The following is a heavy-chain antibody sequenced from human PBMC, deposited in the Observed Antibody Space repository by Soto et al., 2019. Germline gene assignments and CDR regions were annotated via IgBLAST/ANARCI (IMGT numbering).Heavy chain of an antibody. J-gene: IGHJ6*02. V-gene: IGHV1-18*01. CDR1: GYTFTSYG. CDR3: GREPRFGYYYGMDV. Sequence: ASVKVSCKASGYTFTSYGISWVRQAPGQGLEWMGWISAYNGNTNYAQKLQGRVTMTTDTSTSTAYMELRSLRSDDTAVYYCGREPRFGYYYGMDVWGQGTTVTVSS. D-gene: IGHD3-16*01. CDR2: ISAYNGNT.